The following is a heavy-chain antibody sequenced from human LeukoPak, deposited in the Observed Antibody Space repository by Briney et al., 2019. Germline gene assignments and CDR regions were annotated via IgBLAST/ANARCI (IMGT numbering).Heavy chain of an antibody. J-gene: IGHJ4*02. CDR2: INAGNGNT. V-gene: IGHV1-3*01. CDR3: ARGYSSGWYFDY. D-gene: IGHD6-19*01. Sequence: GASVKVSCKASGYTFTSYAMHWVRQAPGQRLEWMGWINAGNGNTKYSQKFQGRVTITRDTSASTAYMELSSLRSEDTAVYYCARGYSSGWYFDYWGQGTLVTVSS. CDR1: GYTFTSYA.